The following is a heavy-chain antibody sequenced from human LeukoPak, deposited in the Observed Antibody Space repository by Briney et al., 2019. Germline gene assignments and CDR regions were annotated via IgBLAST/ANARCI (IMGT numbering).Heavy chain of an antibody. J-gene: IGHJ4*02. Sequence: PGGSLRLSWAASGFTFSRYGIHWVRQAPGKGLEWVAVISSDGGTDYYADSVKGRFTISRDNSKNTVYVQMNSLRAEDTAVYYCAKEGAVTGSMWFDYWGQGTLATVSS. CDR3: AKEGAVTGSMWFDY. D-gene: IGHD6-19*01. CDR1: GFTFSRYG. V-gene: IGHV3-30*18. CDR2: ISSDGGTD.